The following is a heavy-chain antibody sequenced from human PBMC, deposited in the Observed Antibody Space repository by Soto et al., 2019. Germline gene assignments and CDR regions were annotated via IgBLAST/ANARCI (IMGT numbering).Heavy chain of an antibody. CDR1: GGSISSGDYY. Sequence: QVQLQESGPGLVKPSQTLSLTCTVSGGSISSGDYYWSWIRQPPGKGLEWIGYIYYSGSTYYNPSLQSRVTISVDTSKNQLSLKLSSVTAADTAVYYCARGMGRIVGATTPDDAFDIWGQGTMVTVSS. V-gene: IGHV4-30-4*01. J-gene: IGHJ3*02. D-gene: IGHD1-26*01. CDR2: IYYSGST. CDR3: ARGMGRIVGATTPDDAFDI.